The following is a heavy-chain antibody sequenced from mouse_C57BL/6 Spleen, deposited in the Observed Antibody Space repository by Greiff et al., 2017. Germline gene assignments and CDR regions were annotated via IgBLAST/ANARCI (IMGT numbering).Heavy chain of an antibody. Sequence: VHVKQSGPELVKPGASVKISCKASGYSFTDYNMNWVKQSNGKSLEWIGVINPNYGTTSYNQKFKGKATLTVDQSSSTAYMQLNSLTSEDSAVYYCAAEGDYGNYEDWYFDVWGTGTTVTVSS. CDR3: AAEGDYGNYEDWYFDV. D-gene: IGHD2-1*01. CDR2: INPNYGTT. J-gene: IGHJ1*03. CDR1: GYSFTDYN. V-gene: IGHV1-39*01.